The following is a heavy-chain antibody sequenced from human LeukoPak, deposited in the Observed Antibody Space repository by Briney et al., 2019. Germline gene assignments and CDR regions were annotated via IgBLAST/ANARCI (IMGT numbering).Heavy chain of an antibody. V-gene: IGHV1-18*01. J-gene: IGHJ5*02. CDR1: GYTFTSYG. CDR3: ARGCSSTSCYTDNWFDP. D-gene: IGHD2-2*02. CDR2: ISAYNGNT. Sequence: GASVKVSCKASGYTFTSYGISWVRQAPGQGLEWMGWISAYNGNTNYAQKLQGRVTMTTDTSTSTAYMELRSLRSDDTAVYYCARGCSSTSCYTDNWFDPWGQGTLVTVSS.